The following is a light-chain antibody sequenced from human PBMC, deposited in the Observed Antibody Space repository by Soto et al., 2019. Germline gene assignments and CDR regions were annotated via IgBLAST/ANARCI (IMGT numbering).Light chain of an antibody. CDR1: QSIGTW. Sequence: DIQMTQSPSTLSASVGDRVTITCRASQSIGTWLAWYQQKPGKAPKVLIHKASSLESGVPSRFSGSGSGTEFTLTISMLQPDDFATYYCQQYNNYPYTFVQGTKVEIK. CDR2: KAS. V-gene: IGKV1-5*03. CDR3: QQYNNYPYT. J-gene: IGKJ2*01.